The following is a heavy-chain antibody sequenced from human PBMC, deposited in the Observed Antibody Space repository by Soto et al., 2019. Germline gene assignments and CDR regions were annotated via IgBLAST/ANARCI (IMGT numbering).Heavy chain of an antibody. CDR1: GFSLSTSGMC. D-gene: IGHD2-15*01. CDR3: ARTPTPGYCSGGSCYSYYYYYGMDV. V-gene: IGHV2-70*01. Sequence: SGPTLVNPTQTLTLTCTFSGFSLSTSGMCVSWIRQPPGKALEWLALIDWDDDKYYSTSLKTRLTISKDTSKNQVVLTMTNMDPVDTATYYCARTPTPGYCSGGSCYSYYYYYGMDVWGQGTTVTVSS. J-gene: IGHJ6*02. CDR2: IDWDDDK.